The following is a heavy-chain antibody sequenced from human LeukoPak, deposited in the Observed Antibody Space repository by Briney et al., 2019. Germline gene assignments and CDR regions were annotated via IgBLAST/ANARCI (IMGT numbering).Heavy chain of an antibody. D-gene: IGHD6-19*01. CDR2: IYYSGST. CDR1: GGSISSSSYY. V-gene: IGHV4-39*01. CDR3: ARSSSGWEYYFDY. Sequence: SETLSLTCTVSGGSISSSSYYWGWIRLPPGKGLEWIGSIYYSGSTYYNPSLKSRVTISVDTSKNQFSLKLSSVTAADTAVYYCARSSSGWEYYFDYWGQGTLVTVSS. J-gene: IGHJ4*02.